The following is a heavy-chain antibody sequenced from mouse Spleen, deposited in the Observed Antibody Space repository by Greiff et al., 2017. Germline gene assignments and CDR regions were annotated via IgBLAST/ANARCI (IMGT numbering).Heavy chain of an antibody. CDR2: ISSGGSYT. J-gene: IGHJ2*01. CDR3: ARLEGNYG. Sequence: EVKVVESGGGLVKPGGSLKLSCAASGFTFSSYAMSWVRQTPEKRLEWVATISSGGSYTYYPDSVKGRFTISRDNAKNTLYLQMSSLRSEDTAMYYCARLEGNYGWGQGTTLTVSS. D-gene: IGHD2-1*01. CDR1: GFTFSSYA. V-gene: IGHV5-9-3*01.